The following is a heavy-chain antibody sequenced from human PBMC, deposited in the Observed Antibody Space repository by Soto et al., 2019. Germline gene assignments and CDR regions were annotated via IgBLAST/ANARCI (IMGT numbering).Heavy chain of an antibody. Sequence: GGSLRLSCAASGFTFSDYAMHWVRHVPGQGLEWVAVISFDGNIKYDADSVKGRFTISRDNSKNTLFLQMNSLKGEDTAVYSCARAGRRYCTSLSCLGLYALDVWGQGTTVTVSS. CDR1: GFTFSDYA. D-gene: IGHD2-8*01. CDR2: ISFDGNIK. V-gene: IGHV3-30-3*01. CDR3: ARAGRRYCTSLSCLGLYALDV. J-gene: IGHJ6*02.